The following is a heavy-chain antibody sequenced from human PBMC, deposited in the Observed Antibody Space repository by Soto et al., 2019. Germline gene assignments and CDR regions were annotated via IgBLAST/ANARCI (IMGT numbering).Heavy chain of an antibody. CDR2: IYYSGST. CDR1: GGSISSYY. V-gene: IGHV4-59*08. Sequence: SETLSLTCTVSGGSISSYYWSWIRQPPGKGLEWIGYIYYSGSTNYNPSLKSRVTISVDTSKNQFSLKLSSVTAADTAVYYCARHDPVKSSHLRDRMQRFDPWGQGTLVTVSS. D-gene: IGHD3-10*01. CDR3: ARHDPVKSSHLRDRMQRFDP. J-gene: IGHJ5*02.